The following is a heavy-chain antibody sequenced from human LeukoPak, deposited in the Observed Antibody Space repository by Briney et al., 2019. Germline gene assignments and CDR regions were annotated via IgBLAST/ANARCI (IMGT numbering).Heavy chain of an antibody. Sequence: ASVKVSCKASGYTFTSYGISWVRQAPGQGLEWMGWISAYNGNTSYAQKLQGRVTMTTDTSTSTAYMELRSLRSDDTAVYYCAREGNSSGWYRVIDYWGQGTLVTVSS. CDR3: AREGNSSGWYRVIDY. D-gene: IGHD6-19*01. CDR1: GYTFTSYG. CDR2: ISAYNGNT. J-gene: IGHJ4*02. V-gene: IGHV1-18*01.